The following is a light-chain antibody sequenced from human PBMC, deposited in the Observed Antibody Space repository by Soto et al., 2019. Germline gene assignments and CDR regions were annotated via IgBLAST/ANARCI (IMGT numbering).Light chain of an antibody. CDR1: HGISSY. CDR2: AAS. Sequence: DIQLTQSPSFLSASVGDRVTITCRASHGISSYLAWYQQKPGKAPKLLIYAASTLQSGVPSRFSGSGSGTEFTLTIISLQPEDFATYYCQQLSSYPFPFGPWTKFDIK. CDR3: QQLSSYPFP. J-gene: IGKJ3*01. V-gene: IGKV1-9*01.